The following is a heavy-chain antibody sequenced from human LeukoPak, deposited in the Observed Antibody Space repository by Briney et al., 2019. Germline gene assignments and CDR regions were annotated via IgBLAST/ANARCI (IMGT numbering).Heavy chain of an antibody. V-gene: IGHV4-34*01. D-gene: IGHD6-13*01. J-gene: IGHJ4*02. Sequence: SGTLSLTCAVYGGSFSGYYWSWIRQPPGKGLEWIGEINHSGSTNYNPSLKSRVTISVDTSKNQFSLKLRSVTAADTAVYYCARGFIAAPGSWGRGTLVTVSS. CDR2: INHSGST. CDR3: ARGFIAAPGS. CDR1: GGSFSGYY.